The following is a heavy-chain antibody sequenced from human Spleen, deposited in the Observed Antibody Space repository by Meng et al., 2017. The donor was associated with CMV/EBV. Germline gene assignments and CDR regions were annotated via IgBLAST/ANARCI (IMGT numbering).Heavy chain of an antibody. J-gene: IGHJ6*02. Sequence: ASVKVSCKASGYTFTNYYINWVRQATGQGPEWMGWMNPKSGNTGYAQKFQGRVTMTSTTSISTAYMELSSLRSEDTAVYYCLRGVGSTPTYFYFYGLDGWGQGTMVTVSS. V-gene: IGHV1-8*01. CDR1: GYTFTNYY. CDR3: LRGVGSTPTYFYFYGLDG. D-gene: IGHD5/OR15-5a*01. CDR2: MNPKSGNT.